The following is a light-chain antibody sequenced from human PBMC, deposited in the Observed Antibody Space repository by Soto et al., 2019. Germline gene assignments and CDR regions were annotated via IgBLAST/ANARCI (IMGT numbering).Light chain of an antibody. Sequence: EIVLTQSPGNLSLSPGERATLSCRASQSVSSSYLAWYQQKPGQAPRLLIYGASSRATGIPDRFSGSGSGTDFTLTISRLEPEDFAVYYCQQRSNWPRTFGQGTKVDIK. CDR3: QQRSNWPRT. CDR2: GAS. CDR1: QSVSSSY. J-gene: IGKJ1*01. V-gene: IGKV3D-20*02.